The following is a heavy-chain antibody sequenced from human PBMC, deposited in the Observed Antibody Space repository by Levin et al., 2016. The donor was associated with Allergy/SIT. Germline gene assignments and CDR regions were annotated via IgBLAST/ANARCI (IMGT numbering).Heavy chain of an antibody. CDR3: AKDYDILTGYTFDY. Sequence: VRQAPGKGLEWVAVISYDGSNKYYADSVKGRFTISRDNSKNTLYLQMNSLRAEDTAVYYCAKDYDILTGYTFDYWGQGTLVTVSS. V-gene: IGHV3-30*18. D-gene: IGHD3-9*01. J-gene: IGHJ4*02. CDR2: ISYDGSNK.